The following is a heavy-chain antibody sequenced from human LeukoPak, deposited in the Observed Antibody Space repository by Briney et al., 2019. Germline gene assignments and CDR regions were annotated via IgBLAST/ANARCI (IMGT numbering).Heavy chain of an antibody. Sequence: GGSLRLSCAASGFAFSSYAMSWVRQAPGKGLEWVSVISGSGGRTYYADSVKGRFTISRDNSKNTLYLQMNSLRAEDTAVYYCAKAHHGDYFFYFDYWGQGTLVTVSS. CDR3: AKAHHGDYFFYFDY. V-gene: IGHV3-23*01. CDR1: GFAFSSYA. D-gene: IGHD4-17*01. CDR2: ISGSGGRT. J-gene: IGHJ4*02.